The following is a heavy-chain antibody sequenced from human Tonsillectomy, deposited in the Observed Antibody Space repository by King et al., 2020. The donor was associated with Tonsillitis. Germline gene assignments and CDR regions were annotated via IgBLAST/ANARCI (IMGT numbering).Heavy chain of an antibody. V-gene: IGHV4-4*02. D-gene: IGHD3-16*02. J-gene: IGHJ4*02. Sequence: QVQLQESGPGLVKPSGTLSLTCAVSGGSINNNNWWNWVRQPPGMGLEWIGEIFHSGSTNYNPSLKSRVTISVDKSKNQFSLKLSSVTAAGTALYYCARASYDYVWGSYRFDYWGQGTLVTVSS. CDR2: IFHSGST. CDR1: GGSINNNNW. CDR3: ARASYDYVWGSYRFDY.